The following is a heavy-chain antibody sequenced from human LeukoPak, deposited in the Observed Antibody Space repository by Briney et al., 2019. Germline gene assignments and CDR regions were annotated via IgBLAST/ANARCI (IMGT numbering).Heavy chain of an antibody. V-gene: IGHV3-48*03. J-gene: IGHJ4*02. Sequence: GGSLRLSCAASGFTFSSYEMNWVRQAPGKGLEWVSYISSSGSTIYYADSVKGRFTISRDNAKNSLYLQMNSLRAEDTAVYYCARDREVTTVTTSYFDYWGQGTLVTVSS. CDR3: ARDREVTTVTTSYFDY. CDR2: ISSSGSTI. CDR1: GFTFSSYE. D-gene: IGHD4-17*01.